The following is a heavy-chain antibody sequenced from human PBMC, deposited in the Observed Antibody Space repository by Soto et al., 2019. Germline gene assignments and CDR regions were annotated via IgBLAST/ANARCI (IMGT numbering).Heavy chain of an antibody. CDR3: ARGNRLGIAVAGMNFDY. J-gene: IGHJ4*02. V-gene: IGHV4-34*01. D-gene: IGHD6-19*01. CDR1: GGSFSGYY. CDR2: INHSGST. Sequence: XXTLSLPFAVYGGSFSGYYWRWIPQPPGKGLEWIGEINHSGSTNYNPSLKSRVTISVDTSKNQFSLKLSSVTAADKAVYYCARGNRLGIAVAGMNFDYWGQGTLVTVSS.